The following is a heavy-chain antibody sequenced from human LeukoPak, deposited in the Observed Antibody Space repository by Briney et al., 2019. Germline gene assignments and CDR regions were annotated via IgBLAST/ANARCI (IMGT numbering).Heavy chain of an antibody. CDR3: ARDRGYYGSGSWDYAFDI. CDR2: ISAYNGNT. Sequence: GASVKVSCKASGYTFTSYGISWVRQAPGQGLEWMGWISAYNGNTNYAQKLQGRVTMTTDTSTSTAYMELRSLRSDDTAVYYCARDRGYYGSGSWDYAFDIWGQGTMVTVSS. D-gene: IGHD3-10*01. J-gene: IGHJ3*02. V-gene: IGHV1-18*01. CDR1: GYTFTSYG.